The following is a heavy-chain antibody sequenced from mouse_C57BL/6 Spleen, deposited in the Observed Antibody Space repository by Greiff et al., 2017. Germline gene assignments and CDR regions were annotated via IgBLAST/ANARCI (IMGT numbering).Heavy chain of an antibody. CDR2: IRSKSNNYAT. V-gene: IGHV10-1*01. CDR3: VRHYDGAYYAMDY. CDR1: GFSFNTYA. D-gene: IGHD2-12*01. J-gene: IGHJ4*01. Sequence: GGGLVQPKGSLKLSCAASGFSFNTYAMNWVRQAPGKGLEWVARIRSKSNNYATYYADSVKDRFTISRDDSESMLYLQMNNLKTEDTAMYYCVRHYDGAYYAMDYWGQGTSVTVSS.